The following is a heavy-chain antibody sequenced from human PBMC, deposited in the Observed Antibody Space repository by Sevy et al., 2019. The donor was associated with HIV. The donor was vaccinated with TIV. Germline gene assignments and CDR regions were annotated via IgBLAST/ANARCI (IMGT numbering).Heavy chain of an antibody. CDR2: VSYDGSHK. CDR3: AKGSRATGSAFDV. CDR1: GFTFSSYG. Sequence: GGCLRLSCAVSGFTFSSYGMHWVRQAPGKGLEWVAVVSYDGSHKYYGESVKGRFTISRDNSKNTVSLQMNSLRDEDTAVYYWAKGSRATGSAFDVWGQGTIVTVSS. D-gene: IGHD2-15*01. J-gene: IGHJ3*01. V-gene: IGHV3-30*18.